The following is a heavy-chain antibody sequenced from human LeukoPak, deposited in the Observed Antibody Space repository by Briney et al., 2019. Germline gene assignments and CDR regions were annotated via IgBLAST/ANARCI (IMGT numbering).Heavy chain of an antibody. CDR3: ARGRSTGYPYYFEY. CDR2: MNPNSGST. CDR1: VYTCTSYD. J-gene: IGHJ4*02. D-gene: IGHD5-12*01. Sequence: ASVKVSCKSSVYTCTSYDINWERRGTGQGLEWMGWMNPNSGSTGYAQKFQGRVTITRNTSISTAYMELSGLRSEDTAVYYCARGRSTGYPYYFEYWGQGTLVTVSS. V-gene: IGHV1-8*03.